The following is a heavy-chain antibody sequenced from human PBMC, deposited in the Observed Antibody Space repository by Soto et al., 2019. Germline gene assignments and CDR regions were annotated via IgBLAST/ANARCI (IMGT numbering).Heavy chain of an antibody. V-gene: IGHV3-21*06. J-gene: IGHJ4*02. CDR1: GFTFPRYS. Sequence: GGSLRLPCAAPGFTFPRYSMNWVRQAPGKGLEWVSSISSTTNYIYYGDSMKGRFTISRDNAKNSLYLEMNSLRAEDTAVYYCARESEDLTSNFDYWGQGTLVTVSS. CDR3: ARESEDLTSNFDY. CDR2: ISSTTNYI.